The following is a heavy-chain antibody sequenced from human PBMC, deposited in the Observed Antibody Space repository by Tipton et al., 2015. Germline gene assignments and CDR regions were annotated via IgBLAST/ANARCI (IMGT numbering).Heavy chain of an antibody. CDR1: GDSVSSGSYY. CDR3: ARDRLRSSFAHYYYGMDV. Sequence: TLSLTCTVSGDSVSSGSYYWSWIRQPPGKGLEWIGYIYYSGSTNYNPSLKSRVTISVDTSKNQFSLKLSSVTAADTAVYYCARDRLRSSFAHYYYGMDVWGQGTTVTVSS. D-gene: IGHD3-3*01. V-gene: IGHV4-61*01. J-gene: IGHJ6*02. CDR2: IYYSGST.